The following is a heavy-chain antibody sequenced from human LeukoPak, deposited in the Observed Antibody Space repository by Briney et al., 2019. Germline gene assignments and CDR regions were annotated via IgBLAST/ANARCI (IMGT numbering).Heavy chain of an antibody. Sequence: SETLSLTCTVSGGSISSSSYYWGRIRQPPGKGLEWIGSIYYSGSTYYNPSLKSRVTISVDTSKNQFSLKLSSVTAADTAVYYCARGPPGRYFDWLSPRRYFQHWGQGTLVTVSS. V-gene: IGHV4-39*07. J-gene: IGHJ1*01. D-gene: IGHD3-9*01. CDR1: GGSISSSSYY. CDR3: ARGPPGRYFDWLSPRRYFQH. CDR2: IYYSGST.